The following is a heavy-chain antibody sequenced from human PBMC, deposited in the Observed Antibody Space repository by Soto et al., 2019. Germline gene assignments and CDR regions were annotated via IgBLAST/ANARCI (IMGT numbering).Heavy chain of an antibody. CDR1: GGSFSGYY. V-gene: IGHV4-34*01. Sequence: QVQLQQWGAGLLKPSETLSLTCAVYGGSFSGYYWSWIRQPPGKGLEWIGEINHSGSTNYNPSLKSRVTISVDTSKNQFSLKLSSVTAADTAVYYCARGGSSSWSSYYYYYYGMDVWGQGTTVTVSS. D-gene: IGHD6-13*01. J-gene: IGHJ6*02. CDR2: INHSGST. CDR3: ARGGSSSWSSYYYYYYGMDV.